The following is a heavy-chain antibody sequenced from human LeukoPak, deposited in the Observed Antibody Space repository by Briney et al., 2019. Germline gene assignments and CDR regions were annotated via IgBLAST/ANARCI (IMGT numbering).Heavy chain of an antibody. CDR3: ASHQYQLLPRKYYFDY. CDR2: IIPIFGTA. Sequence: ASVKVSCKASGGTFSSYAISWVRQAPGQGLEWMGGIIPIFGTANYAQKFQGRVTITADESTSTAYMELSSQRSEDTAVYYCASHQYQLLPRKYYFDYWGQGTLVTVSS. D-gene: IGHD2-2*01. J-gene: IGHJ4*02. V-gene: IGHV1-69*01. CDR1: GGTFSSYA.